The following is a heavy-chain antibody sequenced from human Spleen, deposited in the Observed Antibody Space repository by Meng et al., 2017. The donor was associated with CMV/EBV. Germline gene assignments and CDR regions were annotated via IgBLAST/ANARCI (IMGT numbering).Heavy chain of an antibody. CDR3: ARKYCSDITCYSGFDY. J-gene: IGHJ4*02. Sequence: SLKISCAASGFTFDDYAMHWVRQAPGKGLEWVSGISWNSGSIGYADSVKGRFTISRDNAKNSLYLHMNSLRAEDTAVYYCARKYCSDITCYSGFDYWGQGALVTVSS. CDR2: ISWNSGSI. CDR1: GFTFDDYA. V-gene: IGHV3-9*01. D-gene: IGHD2-15*01.